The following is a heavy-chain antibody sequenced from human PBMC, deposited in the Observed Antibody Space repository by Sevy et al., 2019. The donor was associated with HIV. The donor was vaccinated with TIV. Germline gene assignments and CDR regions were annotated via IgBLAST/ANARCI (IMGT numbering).Heavy chain of an antibody. CDR2: VYYIGGT. J-gene: IGHJ3*02. V-gene: IGHV4-59*08. CDR3: ARRNDFAI. CDR1: GGSINSDH. Sequence: SETLSLTCTVSGGSINSDHWNWIRQPPGKGLEWIGYVYYIGGTNYNPSLKNRVTISLDRTKNQFSLKLTSLTAADPAVYYCARRNDFAIWGQGTMVTVSS.